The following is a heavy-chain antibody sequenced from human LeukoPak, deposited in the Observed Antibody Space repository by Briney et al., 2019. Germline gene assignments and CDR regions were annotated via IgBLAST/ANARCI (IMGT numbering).Heavy chain of an antibody. V-gene: IGHV3-23*01. J-gene: IGHJ4*02. CDR2: TTGRADIT. Sequence: GGSLRLSCTASGFTFSDYAMSWVRQAPGKGLEWVSGTTGRADITHYADSVKGRFIISRDNSKNTLDLQMDSLRAEDTAVYHCAKGFHSGSFNELEYWGQGTLVTVSS. CDR3: AKGFHSGSFNELEY. D-gene: IGHD1-26*01. CDR1: GFTFSDYA.